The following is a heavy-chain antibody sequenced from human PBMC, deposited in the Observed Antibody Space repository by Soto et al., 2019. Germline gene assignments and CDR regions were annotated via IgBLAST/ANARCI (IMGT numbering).Heavy chain of an antibody. Sequence: QVLLVQSGAEVKKPGASVKVSCKASGYIFTDYYMHWVRQAPGQGLEWMGWINPNSGGTNYAQKFHGYVTLNRHTSIRKAYMELSRLRYDDTAMYYCARYRTTDGNSWSYVYYYVMDVWGQGTTVRVS. V-gene: IGHV1-2*04. J-gene: IGHJ6*02. CDR1: GYIFTDYY. CDR2: INPNSGGT. CDR3: ARYRTTDGNSWSYVYYYVMDV. D-gene: IGHD6-13*01.